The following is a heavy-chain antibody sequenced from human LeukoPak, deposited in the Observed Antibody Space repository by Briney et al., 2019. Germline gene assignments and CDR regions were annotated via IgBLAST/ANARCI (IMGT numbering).Heavy chain of an antibody. D-gene: IGHD5-24*01. J-gene: IGHJ4*02. CDR2: INPSGFST. CDR3: ARTGPTPGDGYNRFDY. V-gene: IGHV1-46*01. CDR1: GYTFTSYY. Sequence: GASVKVSCKASGYTFTSYYMHWVRQAPGQGLEWMGIINPSGFSTTYAQKLQGRVTMTTDTSTSTAYMELRSLRSDDTAVYYCARTGPTPGDGYNRFDYWGQGTLVTVSS.